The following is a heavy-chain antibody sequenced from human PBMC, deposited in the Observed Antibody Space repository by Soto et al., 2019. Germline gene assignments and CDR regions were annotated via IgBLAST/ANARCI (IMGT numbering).Heavy chain of an antibody. D-gene: IGHD3-16*01. V-gene: IGHV1-69*08. CDR2: LIPILGET. CDR3: ARGLGGRMDD. Sequence: QVQLVQSGAEVKKPGSSVRVSCKASGTIFSSYTISWVRQAPGQGLEWMGRLIPILGETNSAQKCQGRVTLTADKSTNTAYMELNSLRLEDTALYYCARGLGGRMDDWGQGTTVTVSS. CDR1: GTIFSSYT. J-gene: IGHJ6*02.